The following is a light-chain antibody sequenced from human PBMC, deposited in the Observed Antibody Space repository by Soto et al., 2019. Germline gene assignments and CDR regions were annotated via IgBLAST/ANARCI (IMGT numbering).Light chain of an antibody. CDR3: QTWGTGIRV. CDR1: SGHSSYA. J-gene: IGLJ1*01. Sequence: QPVLTQSPSASASLGASVKLTCTLSSGHSSYAIAWHQQQPEKGPRYLMKLNSDGSHSKGDGIPDRFSGSSSGAERYLTISILQSDDEADYYCQTWGTGIRVFGTGTKLTVL. V-gene: IGLV4-69*01. CDR2: LNSDGSH.